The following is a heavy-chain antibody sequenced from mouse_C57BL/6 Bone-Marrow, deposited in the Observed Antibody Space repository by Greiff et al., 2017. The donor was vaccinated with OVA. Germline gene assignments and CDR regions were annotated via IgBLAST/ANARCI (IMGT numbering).Heavy chain of an antibody. V-gene: IGHV5-4*01. CDR3: ARETVVARGGFAY. CDR1: GFTFSSYA. J-gene: IGHJ3*01. CDR2: ISDGGSYT. D-gene: IGHD1-1*01. Sequence: EVMLVESGGGLVKPGGSLKLSCAASGFTFSSYAMSWVRQTPEKRLEWVATISDGGSYTYYPDNVKGRFTISRDNAKNNLYLQMSHLKSEDTAMYYCARETVVARGGFAYWGQGTLVTVSA.